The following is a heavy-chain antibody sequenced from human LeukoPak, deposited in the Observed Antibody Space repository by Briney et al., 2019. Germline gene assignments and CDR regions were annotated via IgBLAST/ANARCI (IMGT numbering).Heavy chain of an antibody. CDR3: ARDLRPLLLWFGEFEYYYYYYGMDV. D-gene: IGHD3-10*01. V-gene: IGHV1-69*06. CDR1: GGTFSSYA. CDR2: IIPIFGTA. Sequence: GASVKVSCKASGGTFSSYAISWVRQAPGQGLEWMGGIIPIFGTANYAQKFQGRVTITADKSTSTAYMELSSLRSEDTAAYYCARDLRPLLLWFGEFEYYYYYYGMDVWGKGTTVTVSS. J-gene: IGHJ6*04.